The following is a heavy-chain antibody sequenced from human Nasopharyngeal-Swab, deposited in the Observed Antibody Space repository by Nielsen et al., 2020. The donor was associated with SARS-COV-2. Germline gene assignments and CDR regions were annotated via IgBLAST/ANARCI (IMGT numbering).Heavy chain of an antibody. Sequence: WVRHAPGQRLEWMGWINAGNGNTKYSQKFQGRVTITRDTSASTAYMELSSLRSEDTAVYYCARVYYDSSGYYQYWGQGTLVTVSS. J-gene: IGHJ4*02. CDR3: ARVYYDSSGYYQY. V-gene: IGHV1-3*01. CDR2: INAGNGNT. D-gene: IGHD3-22*01.